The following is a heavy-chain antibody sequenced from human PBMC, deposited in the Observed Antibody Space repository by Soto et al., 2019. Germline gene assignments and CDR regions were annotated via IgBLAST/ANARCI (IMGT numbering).Heavy chain of an antibody. CDR3: ARARGTDYDFWSGYYTKGDAFDI. CDR1: GFTFSSYG. D-gene: IGHD3-3*01. J-gene: IGHJ3*02. CDR2: IWYDGSNK. Sequence: GGSLRLSCAASGFTFSSYGMHWVRQARGKGLEWVAVIWYDGSNKYYADSVKGRFTISRDNSKNTLYLQMNSLRAEDTAVYYGARARGTDYDFWSGYYTKGDAFDIWGQGTMVTVSS. V-gene: IGHV3-33*01.